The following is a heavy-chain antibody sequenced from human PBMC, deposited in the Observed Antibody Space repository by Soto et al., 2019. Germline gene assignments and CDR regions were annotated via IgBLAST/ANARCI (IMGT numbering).Heavy chain of an antibody. CDR2: ISSSSSYT. Sequence: GGSLRLSCAASGFTFSDYYTSWIRQAPGKGLEWVSYISSSSSYTNYADSVKGRFTISRDNAKNSLYLQMNSLRAEDTAVYYCARDLPSSGWYYGMDVWGQGTTVTVSS. J-gene: IGHJ6*02. CDR1: GFTFSDYY. CDR3: ARDLPSSGWYYGMDV. D-gene: IGHD6-19*01. V-gene: IGHV3-11*06.